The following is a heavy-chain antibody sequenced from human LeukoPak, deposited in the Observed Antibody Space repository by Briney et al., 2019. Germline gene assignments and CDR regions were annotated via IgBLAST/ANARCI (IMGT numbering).Heavy chain of an antibody. D-gene: IGHD4-17*01. V-gene: IGHV3-21*01. J-gene: IGHJ4*02. Sequence: GGSLRLSCAASGFTFSSYSMNWVRQAPGKGLEWVSSISSSSYIYYADSVKGRFTISRDNAKNSLYLQMNSLRAEDTAVYYCARRWRTARYGDYVDYFDYWGQGTLVTVSS. CDR2: ISSSSYI. CDR3: ARRWRTARYGDYVDYFDY. CDR1: GFTFSSYS.